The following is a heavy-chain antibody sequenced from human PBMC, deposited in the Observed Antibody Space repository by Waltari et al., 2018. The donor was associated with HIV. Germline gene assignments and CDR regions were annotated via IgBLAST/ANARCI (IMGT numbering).Heavy chain of an antibody. D-gene: IGHD3-22*01. J-gene: IGHJ3*02. V-gene: IGHV4-38-2*01. Sequence: HVQLQESGPGLVKPSETLSPTCVVSGSSISGAYSWGWIRQSPGKGLEWIGSIHHSGRTYHNPSLKSRVTISVDASKSQFSLKLTSATAADTAIYYCARVRITLIVAGPFDMWGQGTLVTVSS. CDR3: ARVRITLIVAGPFDM. CDR1: GSSISGAYS. CDR2: IHHSGRT.